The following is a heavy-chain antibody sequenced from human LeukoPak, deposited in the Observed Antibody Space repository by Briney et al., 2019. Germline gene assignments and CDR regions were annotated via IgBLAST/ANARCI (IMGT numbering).Heavy chain of an antibody. J-gene: IGHJ4*02. CDR3: ARDRIVGATLDYFDY. Sequence: PSETLSLTCTVSGGSISSYYWSWIRQPAGKGLEWIGRIYTSGSTNYNPSLKSRVTMSVGTSKNQFSLKLSSVTAADTAVYYCARDRIVGATLDYFDYWGQGTLVTVSS. CDR2: IYTSGST. CDR1: GGSISSYY. V-gene: IGHV4-4*07. D-gene: IGHD1-26*01.